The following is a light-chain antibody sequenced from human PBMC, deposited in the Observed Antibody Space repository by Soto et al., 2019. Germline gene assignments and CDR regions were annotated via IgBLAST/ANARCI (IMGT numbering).Light chain of an antibody. CDR3: QQYKTWYLIT. J-gene: IGKJ5*01. CDR2: GAS. V-gene: IGKV3-15*01. Sequence: EIVMTQSPATLSVSPGDTATLSCRASQSIGSYVVWYQQKPGQAPRLLIYGASTMDTGISARFSGSGSGTDFSITISNLHSDDLVVYYCQQYKTWYLITFGHGTRLEIK. CDR1: QSIGSY.